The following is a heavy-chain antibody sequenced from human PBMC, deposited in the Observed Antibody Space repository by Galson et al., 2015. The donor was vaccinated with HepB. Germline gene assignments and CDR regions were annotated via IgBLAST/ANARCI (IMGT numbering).Heavy chain of an antibody. V-gene: IGHV3-64*01. CDR1: GFTFSSYA. CDR3: ARLYCSGGSCYIDY. Sequence: SLRLSCAASGFTFSSYAMHWVRQASGKGLAYVSAINTNGGSTNYASSVKGRFTISRDNSKNTLYLQMGSLRAEDMAVYYCARLYCSGGSCYIDYWGQGTLVTVSS. CDR2: INTNGGST. D-gene: IGHD2-15*01. J-gene: IGHJ4*02.